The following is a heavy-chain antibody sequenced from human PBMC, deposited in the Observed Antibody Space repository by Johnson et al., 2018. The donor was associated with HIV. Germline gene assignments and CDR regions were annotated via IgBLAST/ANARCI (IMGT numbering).Heavy chain of an antibody. J-gene: IGHJ3*02. CDR1: GFTFSSYG. CDR3: AREREFTMCDAFDI. CDR2: ISYDGNNK. Sequence: QVQLVESGGGVVQPGRSLRLSCAASGFTFSSYGMHWVRQAPGKGLEWVAVISYDGNNKYYADSVKGRFTISRDNSKKTVYLQMNSLRAEDTAVYYCAREREFTMCDAFDIWGQGTMVTVSS. V-gene: IGHV3-30*03. D-gene: IGHD3-10*02.